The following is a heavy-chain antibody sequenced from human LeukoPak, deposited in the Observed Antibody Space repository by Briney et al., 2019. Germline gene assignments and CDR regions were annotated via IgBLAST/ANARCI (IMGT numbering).Heavy chain of an antibody. CDR1: RFTFSSYW. CDR2: IKQDGNEK. D-gene: IGHD5-18*01. Sequence: GGSLRLSCAASRFTFSSYWMSWVRQAPGKGLEWVANIKQDGNEKYYVDSVKGRFTISRDNAKKSLYLQMNSLRAEATAVYYCARHLSGVTGYTYGRGIDYWGQGTLVTVSS. CDR3: ARHLSGVTGYTYGRGIDY. V-gene: IGHV3-7*01. J-gene: IGHJ4*02.